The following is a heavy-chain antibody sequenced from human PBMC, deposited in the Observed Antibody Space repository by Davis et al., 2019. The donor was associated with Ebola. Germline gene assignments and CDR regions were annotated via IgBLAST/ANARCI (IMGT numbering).Heavy chain of an antibody. V-gene: IGHV3-7*01. CDR1: GFTFSSYW. D-gene: IGHD1-26*01. CDR2: IRQDGSEE. J-gene: IGHJ6*02. CDR3: ARTPLVSFGMDV. Sequence: GESLKISCAASGFTFSSYWMSWVRQAPGEGLEWVANIRQDGSEEYYMDSVKGRFTISRDNAKNSLYLQMYSLRAEDTAVYYCARTPLVSFGMDVWGQGTTVTVYS.